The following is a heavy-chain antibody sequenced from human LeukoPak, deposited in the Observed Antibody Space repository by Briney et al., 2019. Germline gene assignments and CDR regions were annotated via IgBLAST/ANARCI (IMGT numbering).Heavy chain of an antibody. CDR1: GYSFTSHY. CDR3: ARGAKFRSYGSGTYYTSLPFDP. CDR2: INPSGSST. J-gene: IGHJ5*02. Sequence: ASVKVSCKASGYSFTSHYMHWVRQAPGQGLEWSGLINPSGSSTLYAQKFQGRVTMTRDMSTTTDYMELSSLRSEDTAVYYCARGAKFRSYGSGTYYTSLPFDPWGQGTLVTVSS. V-gene: IGHV1-46*01. D-gene: IGHD3-10*01.